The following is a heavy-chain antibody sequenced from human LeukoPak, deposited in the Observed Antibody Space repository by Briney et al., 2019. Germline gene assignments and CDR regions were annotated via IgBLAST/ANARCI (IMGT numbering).Heavy chain of an antibody. J-gene: IGHJ5*02. Sequence: GGSLRLSCAASGFTFSSHAYAMSWVRQAPGKGLEWVSAITGDGSDTYYANSVKGRFTISRDDSKNTLHLQMNSLRAEDTAVYYCAKASAVYCSSTSCYHSWFDPWGQGTLVTVSS. CDR1: GFTFSSHAYA. D-gene: IGHD2-2*01. CDR3: AKASAVYCSSTSCYHSWFDP. V-gene: IGHV3-23*01. CDR2: ITGDGSDT.